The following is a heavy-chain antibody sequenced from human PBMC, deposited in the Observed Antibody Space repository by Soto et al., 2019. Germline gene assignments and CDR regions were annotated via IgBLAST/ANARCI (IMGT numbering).Heavy chain of an antibody. V-gene: IGHV3-30*03. J-gene: IGHJ6*02. D-gene: IGHD2-15*01. CDR3: ARGDREDILVVVGAGPGASDIDT. Sequence: EGSLRLSCAASGFTFSSYNMNWVRQAPGKGLECLAVIAYDGSNAFYRDSVKGRFTISRDNSKNTLYLHMNSLRSEDTGVYYCARGDREDILVVVGAGPGASDIDTWCQEAALTISS. CDR2: IAYDGSNA. CDR1: GFTFSSYN.